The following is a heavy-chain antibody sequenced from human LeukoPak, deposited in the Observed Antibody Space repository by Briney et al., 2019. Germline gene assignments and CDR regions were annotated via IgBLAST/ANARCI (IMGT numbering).Heavy chain of an antibody. CDR3: ARDVGYYFDY. CDR2: IYHSGST. V-gene: IGHV4-30-2*01. Sequence: SQTLSLTCAVSGGSISSGGYSWSWSRQPPGKGLEWIGYIYHSGSTYYNPSLKSRVTISVDRSKNQFSLKLSSVTAADTAVYYCARDVGYYFDYWGQGTLVTVSS. J-gene: IGHJ4*02. CDR1: GGSISSGGYS.